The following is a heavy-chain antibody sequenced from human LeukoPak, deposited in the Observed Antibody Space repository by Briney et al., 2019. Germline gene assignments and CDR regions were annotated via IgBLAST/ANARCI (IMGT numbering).Heavy chain of an antibody. V-gene: IGHV3-7*01. CDR1: GFTFSSYW. CDR2: IKQDGSEK. CDR3: ASGVWNNYQYYFDY. J-gene: IGHJ4*02. Sequence: PGGSLRLSCAASGFTFSSYWMSWVRQAPGKGLEWVANIKQDGSEKYYVDSVKGRFTISRDNAKNSLYLQMNSLRAEDTAVYYCASGVWNNYQYYFDYWGQGTLVTVPS. D-gene: IGHD3-16*01.